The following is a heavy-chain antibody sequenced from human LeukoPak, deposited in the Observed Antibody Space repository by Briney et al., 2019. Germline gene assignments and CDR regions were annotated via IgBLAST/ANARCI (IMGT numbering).Heavy chain of an antibody. CDR3: ARGRTTGDY. CDR1: GGSFSGYY. J-gene: IGHJ4*02. V-gene: IGHV4-34*01. CDR2: INHSGST. Sequence: PETLSLTCAVYGGSFSGYYWSWIRQPPGKGLEWIGEINHSGSTNYNPSLKSRITISIDTSKNQFSLKLSSVTAADTAVYYCARGRTTGDYWGQGTLVTVSS. D-gene: IGHD1-1*01.